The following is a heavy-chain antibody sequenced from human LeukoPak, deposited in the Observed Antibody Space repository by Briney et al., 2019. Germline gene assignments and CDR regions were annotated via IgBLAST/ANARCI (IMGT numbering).Heavy chain of an antibody. CDR3: AKSGGYGLIDY. V-gene: IGHV4-34*01. J-gene: IGHJ4*02. Sequence: SETLSLTCAVYGGSFSGYYWGWIRQPPGKGLEWIGNIYYSGSTYYNESLESRVTISIDTSKNQFSLKLNSVTAADTAMYYCAKSGGYGLIDYWGQGTLVTVSS. CDR2: IYYSGST. D-gene: IGHD1-26*01. CDR1: GGSFSGYY.